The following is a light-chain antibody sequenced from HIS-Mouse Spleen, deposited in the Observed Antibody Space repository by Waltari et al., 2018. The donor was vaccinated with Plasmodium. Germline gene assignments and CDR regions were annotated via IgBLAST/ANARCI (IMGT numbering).Light chain of an antibody. CDR3: LQDYNYPYT. V-gene: IGKV1-6*01. Sequence: AIQMTQSPSSLSASVGDSVPITCRASQGIRNDLGWYQQKPGKAPKLLIYAASSLQSGVPSRFSGSGSGTDFTLTISSLQPEDFAIYYCLQDYNYPYTFGQGTKLEIK. CDR1: QGIRND. CDR2: AAS. J-gene: IGKJ2*01.